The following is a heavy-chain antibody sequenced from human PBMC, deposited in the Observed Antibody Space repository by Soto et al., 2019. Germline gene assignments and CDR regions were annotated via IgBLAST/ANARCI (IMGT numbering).Heavy chain of an antibody. CDR3: ARDPKQKRPV. J-gene: IGHJ6*02. V-gene: IGHV1-69*13. Sequence: SVKVSCKASRGTFSSYAISWVRQAPGQGLEWMGGIIPIFGTANYAQKFQGRVTITADESTSTAYMELSSLRSEDTAVYYCARDPKQKRPVWAQGTTDPGSS. CDR1: RGTFSSYA. CDR2: IIPIFGTA.